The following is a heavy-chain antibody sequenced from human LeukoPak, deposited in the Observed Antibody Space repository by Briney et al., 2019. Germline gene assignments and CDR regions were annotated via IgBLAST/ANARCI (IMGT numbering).Heavy chain of an antibody. CDR3: ARVRWTAARYFYY. CDR1: GGSFSGYS. J-gene: IGHJ4*02. Sequence: PSETLSLSCAVYGGSFSGYSWSWIRQPPGKGLEWIGEINHSGSTNYNPSLKSRVTISVDTSKNQFSLKLSSVTAADTAVYYCARVRWTAARYFYYWGQGALVTVSS. CDR2: INHSGST. V-gene: IGHV4-34*01. D-gene: IGHD6-6*01.